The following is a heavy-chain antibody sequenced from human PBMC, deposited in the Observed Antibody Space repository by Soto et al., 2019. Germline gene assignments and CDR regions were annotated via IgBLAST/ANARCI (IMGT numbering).Heavy chain of an antibody. J-gene: IGHJ2*01. D-gene: IGHD6-13*01. CDR1: GFTFSDYY. Sequence: QVQLVESGGGLVKPGGSLRLSCAASGFTFSDYYMSWIRQAPGKGLEWVSYISSSSSYTNYADSVKGRFTISRDNAKNSLYLKMNSLRAEDTAVYYCARTIAAAGGRRYFDLWGRGTLVTVSS. CDR3: ARTIAAAGGRRYFDL. CDR2: ISSSSSYT. V-gene: IGHV3-11*05.